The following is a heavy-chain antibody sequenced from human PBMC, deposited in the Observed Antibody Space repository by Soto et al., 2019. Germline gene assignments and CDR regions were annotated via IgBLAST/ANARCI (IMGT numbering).Heavy chain of an antibody. CDR3: AKDGTVLRFLESLLYLDY. CDR1: GFTFSSYG. CDR2: ISSDGSNK. D-gene: IGHD3-3*01. J-gene: IGHJ4*02. V-gene: IGHV3-30*18. Sequence: GGSLRLSCAASGFTFSSYGMHWVRQAPGKGLEWVAVISSDGSNKYYADSVKGRFTISRDNSKNTLSLQMNSLRTEDTAVFYCAKDGTVLRFLESLLYLDYWGQGTLVTVSS.